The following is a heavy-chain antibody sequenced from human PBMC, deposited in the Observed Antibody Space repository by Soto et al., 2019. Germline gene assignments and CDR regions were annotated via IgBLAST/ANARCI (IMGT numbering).Heavy chain of an antibody. CDR1: GGSISSYG. CDR2: IHYSGST. J-gene: IGHJ2*01. CDR3: ARATNIVGAKRYWYFDL. V-gene: IGHV4-59*01. D-gene: IGHD1-26*01. Sequence: SETLSLNCTVSGGSISSYGWSWIRQPPGKGLEWIGYIHYSGSTNYNPSLQSRVIISVDTSNNQFSLKRRSLTAAATAVYYCARATNIVGAKRYWYFDLWGRGTLVTVSS.